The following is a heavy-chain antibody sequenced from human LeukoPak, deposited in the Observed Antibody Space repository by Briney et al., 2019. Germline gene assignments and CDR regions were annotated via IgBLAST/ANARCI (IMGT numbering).Heavy chain of an antibody. CDR2: IWDDGSSK. CDR1: GFTFRNYG. V-gene: IGHV3-33*06. D-gene: IGHD1-26*01. Sequence: GGSLRLSCAASGFTFRNYGMHWVRQAPGKGLEWVAVIWDDGSSKYYADSVKGRFTISRDNSKNTLYLRMNSLRAEDTAVYYCAKPTSGSGSFLIDFWGQGTLVTVSS. CDR3: AKPTSGSGSFLIDF. J-gene: IGHJ4*02.